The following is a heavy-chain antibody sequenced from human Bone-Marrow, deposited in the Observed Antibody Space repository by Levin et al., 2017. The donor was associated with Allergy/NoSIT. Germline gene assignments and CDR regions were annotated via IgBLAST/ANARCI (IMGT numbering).Heavy chain of an antibody. J-gene: IGHJ4*02. CDR2: ISGPGHGDSGGHT. D-gene: IGHD3-10*01. Sequence: LTGGSLRLSCAASGFTFSGYAMSWVRQAPGKGLEWVSTISGPGHGDSGGHTYYADSVKGRFTISRDNSNNTLYLQMNSLRADDTAVYYCAKRYYYGSGSSTCFDSWGQGTLVTVSS. CDR3: AKRYYYGSGSSTCFDS. CDR1: GFTFSGYA. V-gene: IGHV3-23*01.